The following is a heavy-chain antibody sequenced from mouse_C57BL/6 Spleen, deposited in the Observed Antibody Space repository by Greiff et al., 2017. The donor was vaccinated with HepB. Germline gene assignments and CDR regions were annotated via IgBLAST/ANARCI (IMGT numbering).Heavy chain of an antibody. D-gene: IGHD1-1*01. V-gene: IGHV5-9*01. CDR2: ISGGGGNT. CDR1: GFTFSSYT. CDR3: AREYYGSSYDYWYFDV. Sequence: EVKVEESGGGLVKPGGSLKLSCAASGFTFSSYTMSWVRQTPEKRLEWVATISGGGGNTYYPDSVKGRFTISRDNAKNTLYLQMSSLRSEDTALYYCAREYYGSSYDYWYFDVWGTGTTVTVSS. J-gene: IGHJ1*03.